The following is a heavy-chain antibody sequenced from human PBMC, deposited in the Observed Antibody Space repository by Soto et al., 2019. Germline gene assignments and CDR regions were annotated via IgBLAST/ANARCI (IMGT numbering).Heavy chain of an antibody. J-gene: IGHJ4*02. CDR1: GFTFSSYS. V-gene: IGHV3-23*01. Sequence: GGSLRLSCAASGFTFSSYSMTWVRQAPGKGLEWVSGLSDSGSSTYYADSVKGRFTISRDNSMNTVYLQMNTLRVEDTAVYYCAKVSSSWYSGFFDLWGQGTLVTVSS. CDR2: LSDSGSST. CDR3: AKVSSSWYSGFFDL. D-gene: IGHD6-13*01.